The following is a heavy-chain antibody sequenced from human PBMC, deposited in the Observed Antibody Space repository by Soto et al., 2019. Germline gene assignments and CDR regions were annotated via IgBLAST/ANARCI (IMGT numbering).Heavy chain of an antibody. J-gene: IGHJ6*02. CDR2: RYHSGST. CDR3: ARGIFTTHHGMDV. CDR1: GGSITSNAW. D-gene: IGHD2-15*01. V-gene: IGHV4-4*02. Sequence: QVQLQESGPGLVKPSSTLSLTCAVSGGSITSNAWWSWVRQPPGKGREWVGGRYHSGSTNYHPSLXXRXXISVDESKNQFSLRLSSVTAADTAIYSCARGIFTTHHGMDVWGQGTTVTVSS.